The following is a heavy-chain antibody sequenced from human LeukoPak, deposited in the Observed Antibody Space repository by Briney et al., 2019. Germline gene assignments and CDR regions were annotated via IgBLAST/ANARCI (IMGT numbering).Heavy chain of an antibody. CDR3: ARLYTFNYYFDY. D-gene: IGHD2-2*02. CDR2: INPNSSGT. Sequence: GASVKASCKASGYTFTGYYMHWVRQAPGQGLEWMGWINPNSSGTNYAQKFQGRVTMTRDTSISTAYMELSRLRSDDTAVYYCARLYTFNYYFDYWGQGTLVTVSS. J-gene: IGHJ4*02. CDR1: GYTFTGYY. V-gene: IGHV1-2*02.